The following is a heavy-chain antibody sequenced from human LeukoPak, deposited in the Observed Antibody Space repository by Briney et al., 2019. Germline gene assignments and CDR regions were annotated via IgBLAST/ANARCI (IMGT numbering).Heavy chain of an antibody. Sequence: SVKVSCKASGGTFSSYAISWVRQAPGQGPEWMGRIIPILGIANYAQKFQGRVTITADKSTSTAYMELSSLRSEDTAVYYCARGDYFDYWGQGTLVTVSS. J-gene: IGHJ4*02. CDR1: GGTFSSYA. CDR3: ARGDYFDY. V-gene: IGHV1-69*04. CDR2: IIPILGIA.